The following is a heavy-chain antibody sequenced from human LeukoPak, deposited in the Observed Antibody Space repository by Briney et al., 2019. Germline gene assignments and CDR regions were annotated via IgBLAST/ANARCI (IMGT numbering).Heavy chain of an antibody. CDR3: ARDLDSGRYRGYFQY. CDR1: GYTLTTYY. Sequence: ASVKVSCKASGYTLTTYYMYWVRQAPGQGLEWMGTINPSSGSASYAQRLQGRVTMTSDTSTITVYMDMSSLTSEDTAVYYCARDLDSGRYRGYFQYWGQGTLVTVSS. J-gene: IGHJ1*01. V-gene: IGHV1-46*01. D-gene: IGHD2-15*01. CDR2: INPSSGSA.